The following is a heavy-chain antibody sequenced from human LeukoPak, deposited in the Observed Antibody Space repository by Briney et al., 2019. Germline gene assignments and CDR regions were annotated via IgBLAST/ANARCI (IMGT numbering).Heavy chain of an antibody. CDR3: ARDFRCSSGWYSH. J-gene: IGHJ4*02. CDR1: GFNFIRYT. CDR2: ISSSSDYI. V-gene: IGHV3-21*01. Sequence: GGSLRLSCAASGFNFIRYTMNWVRQTPGEGLEWVSSISSSSDYIYYADSVKGRFTISRDDAGNSLYLQMNSLRAEDTAVYYCARDFRCSSGWYSHWGQGTPVTVSS. D-gene: IGHD6-19*01.